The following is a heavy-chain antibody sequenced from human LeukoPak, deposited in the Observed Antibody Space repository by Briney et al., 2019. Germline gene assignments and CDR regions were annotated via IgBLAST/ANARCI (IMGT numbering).Heavy chain of an antibody. CDR3: AKDQNILAVAGNGPIY. Sequence: QPGGSLRLSCAASGFTFSSYGMHWARQAPGKGLEWVADISYDGSNKYYADSVKGRFTISRDNSKNTLYLQMNSLRAEDTAVYYCAKDQNILAVAGNGPIYWGQGTLVTVSS. CDR1: GFTFSSYG. CDR2: ISYDGSNK. D-gene: IGHD6-19*01. V-gene: IGHV3-30*18. J-gene: IGHJ4*02.